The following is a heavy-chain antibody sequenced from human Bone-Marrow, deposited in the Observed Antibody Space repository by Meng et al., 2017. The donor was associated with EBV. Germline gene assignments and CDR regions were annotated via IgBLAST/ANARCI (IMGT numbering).Heavy chain of an antibody. Sequence: QVQLRQWGAVMLRLSETLSLTCAVYGGFLSGYYWSWIRQTPGKGLEWIGEINHSGSTNYNPSLKSRVTISVDTSKNQFSLKLSSVTAADTAVYYCASQIKYGDYDEGGFDYWGQGTLVTVSS. V-gene: IGHV4-34*02. CDR1: GGFLSGYY. J-gene: IGHJ4*02. CDR2: INHSGST. CDR3: ASQIKYGDYDEGGFDY. D-gene: IGHD4-17*01.